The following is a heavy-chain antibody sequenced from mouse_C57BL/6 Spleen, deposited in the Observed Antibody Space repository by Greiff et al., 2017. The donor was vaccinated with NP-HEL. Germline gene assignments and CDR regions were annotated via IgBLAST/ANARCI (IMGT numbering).Heavy chain of an antibody. Sequence: QVQLQQPGAELVKPGASVKLSCKASGYTFTSYWMHWVKQRPGQGLEWIGMIHPNSGSTNYNEKFKSKATLTVDESSSTAYMQLSSLTSEDSAVYYCARRYYGSSYDWYFDVWGTGTTVTVSS. CDR1: GYTFTSYW. J-gene: IGHJ1*03. CDR3: ARRYYGSSYDWYFDV. V-gene: IGHV1-64*01. CDR2: IHPNSGST. D-gene: IGHD1-1*01.